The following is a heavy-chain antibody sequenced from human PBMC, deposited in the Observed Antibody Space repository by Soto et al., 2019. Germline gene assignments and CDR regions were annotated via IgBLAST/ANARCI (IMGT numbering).Heavy chain of an antibody. CDR2: INAGNGNT. D-gene: IGHD1-26*01. CDR3: ATDSWVRGSNKWDFDY. CDR1: GYTFTNHA. J-gene: IGHJ4*01. Sequence: QVQLVQSGAEVKKPGASVKVSCKASGYTFTNHAIYWVRQAPGQRLEWMGWINAGNGNTKYSQTCQGRVTLTRDTSASTAYMELSSLRSEDTAVYYCATDSWVRGSNKWDFDYWGQGTRVTVSS. V-gene: IGHV1-3*01.